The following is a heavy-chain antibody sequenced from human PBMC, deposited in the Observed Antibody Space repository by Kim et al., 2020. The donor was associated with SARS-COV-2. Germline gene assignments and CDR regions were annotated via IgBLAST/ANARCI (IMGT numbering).Heavy chain of an antibody. CDR3: ARQTSGFYPSGTKGPYSFDD. CDR1: GGSINSNSHY. V-gene: IGHV4-39*07. CDR2: IYYRGGT. J-gene: IGHJ4*02. Sequence: SETLSLTCSVSGGSINSNSHYWGWIRQPPGKGLEWIASIYYRGGTHYNPSLRSRVTISVDTSKNQLSLKLSSVTAADTAIYYCARQTSGFYPSGTKGPYSFDDWGQGTLVTVSS. D-gene: IGHD3-10*01.